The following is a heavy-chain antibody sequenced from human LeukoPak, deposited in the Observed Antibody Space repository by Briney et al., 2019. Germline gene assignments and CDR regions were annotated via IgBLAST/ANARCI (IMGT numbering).Heavy chain of an antibody. Sequence: PGGSLRLSCAASGFTFSSYAMSWVRQAPGKGLEWVSSISSSSSYIYYADSVKGRFTISRDNAKNSLYLQMNSLRAEDTAVYYCARSKSGLNYYDSSGYYSDYWGQGTLVTVSS. CDR2: ISSSSSYI. D-gene: IGHD3-22*01. J-gene: IGHJ4*02. CDR3: ARSKSGLNYYDSSGYYSDY. V-gene: IGHV3-21*01. CDR1: GFTFSSYA.